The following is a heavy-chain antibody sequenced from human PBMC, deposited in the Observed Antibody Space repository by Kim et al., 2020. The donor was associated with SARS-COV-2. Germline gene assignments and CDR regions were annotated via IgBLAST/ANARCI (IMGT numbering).Heavy chain of an antibody. J-gene: IGHJ1*01. CDR3: ARPPYYGDSSAEYFQH. V-gene: IGHV5-51*01. Sequence: GESLKISCKGSGYSFTTYWIGWVRQMPGKGLEWMGIIYPGDSETRYSPSFQGQVTISADKSISTAYLQWSSLKASDTAMYYCARPPYYGDSSAEYFQHWGQGTLVTVSS. D-gene: IGHD4-17*01. CDR1: GYSFTTYW. CDR2: IYPGDSET.